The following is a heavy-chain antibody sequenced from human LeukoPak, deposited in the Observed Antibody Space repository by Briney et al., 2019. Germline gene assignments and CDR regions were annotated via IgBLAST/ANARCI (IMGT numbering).Heavy chain of an antibody. V-gene: IGHV3-30*02. CDR3: ARGGFLEWLLYTAFDY. J-gene: IGHJ4*02. D-gene: IGHD3-3*01. Sequence: GGSLRLSCAASGFTFSSYGMHWVRQAPGKGLEWVAFIRYDGSNKYYADSVKGRFTISRDNSKNTLYLQMNSLRAEDTAVYYCARGGFLEWLLYTAFDYWGQGTLVTGSS. CDR1: GFTFSSYG. CDR2: IRYDGSNK.